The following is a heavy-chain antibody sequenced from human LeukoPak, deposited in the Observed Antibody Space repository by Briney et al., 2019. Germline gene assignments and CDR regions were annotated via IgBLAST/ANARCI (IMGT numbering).Heavy chain of an antibody. J-gene: IGHJ4*02. V-gene: IGHV1-2*06. CDR1: GYTFTGYY. D-gene: IGHD3-22*01. CDR3: ARDRYYYDSSGSFDY. Sequence: GASVEVSCKAPGYTFTGYYMHWVRQAPGQGLEWMGRINPNSGGTNYAQKFQGRVTMTRDTSISTAYMELSRLRSDDTAVYYCARDRYYYDSSGSFDYWGQGTLVTVSS. CDR2: INPNSGGT.